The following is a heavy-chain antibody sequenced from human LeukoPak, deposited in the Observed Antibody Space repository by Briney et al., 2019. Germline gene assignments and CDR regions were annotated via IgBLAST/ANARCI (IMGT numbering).Heavy chain of an antibody. J-gene: IGHJ5*02. Sequence: GXXXXXXSTYYNPSLKRPLTISVQTAKNQFSLKLSSVTAAETAVYYCARQDQLLHAIGPPRPSSPFDHWGQGTLVTVSS. CDR2: XXXXXST. V-gene: IGHV4-39*01. D-gene: IGHD2-2*01. CDR3: ARQDQLLHAIGPPRPSSPFDH.